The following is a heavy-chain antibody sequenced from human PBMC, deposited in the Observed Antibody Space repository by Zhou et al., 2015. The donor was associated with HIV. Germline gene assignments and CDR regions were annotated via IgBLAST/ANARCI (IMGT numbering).Heavy chain of an antibody. CDR1: GGTFSSYA. CDR3: ARTIGAAAGPAPDY. D-gene: IGHD6-13*01. V-gene: IGHV1-69*01. CDR2: IIPIFGTA. J-gene: IGHJ4*02. Sequence: QVQLVQSGAEVKKPGSSVKVSCKASGGTFSSYAISWVRQAPGQGLEWMGGIIPIFGTANYAQKFQGRVTITADESTSTAYMELSSLRSEDTAVYYCARTIGAAAGPAPDYWGQGTLVTVSS.